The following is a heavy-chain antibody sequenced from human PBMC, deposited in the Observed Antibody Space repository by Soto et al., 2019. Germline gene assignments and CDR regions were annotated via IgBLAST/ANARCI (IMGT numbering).Heavy chain of an antibody. J-gene: IGHJ6*02. CDR1: GFTFSTYA. D-gene: IGHD3-10*01. CDR2: LSRGSDYI. Sequence: EVLLVESGGGLVKPGGSLRLSCAASGFTFSTYAMNWVRRAPGKGLEWVSSLSRGSDYIYYADSVRARFTISRDNAKNSLYLQMNNLRVEDTAIYYCAGEPEYYYGMDVWGQGTTVTVSS. V-gene: IGHV3-21*02. CDR3: AGEPEYYYGMDV.